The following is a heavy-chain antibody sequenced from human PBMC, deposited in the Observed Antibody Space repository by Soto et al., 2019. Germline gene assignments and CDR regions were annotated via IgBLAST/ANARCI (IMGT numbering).Heavy chain of an antibody. D-gene: IGHD1-20*01. J-gene: IGHJ6*02. CDR3: ARESPTYNWNYYYYYGRDV. V-gene: IGHV4-30-4*01. CDR2: IYYSGST. CDR1: GGSISSGDYY. Sequence: PSETLSLTCTVSGGSISSGDYYWSWIRQPPGKGLEWIGYIYYSGSTYYNPSLKSRVTISVDTSKNQFSLKLSSVTAADTAVYYCARESPTYNWNYYYYYGRDVWGQGTTVTVSS.